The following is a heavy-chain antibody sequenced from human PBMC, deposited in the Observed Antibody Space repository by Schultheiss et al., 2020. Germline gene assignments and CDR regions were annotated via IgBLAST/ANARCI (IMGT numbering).Heavy chain of an antibody. CDR2: IYYSGST. CDR1: GGSISSGGYY. J-gene: IGHJ4*02. CDR3: ARRYHYDSIGYYYFDY. D-gene: IGHD3-22*01. Sequence: SETLSLTCTVSGGSISSGGYYWSWIRQHPGKGLEWIGYIYYSGSTYYNPSLKSRVTISVDTSKNQFSLKLSSVTAADTAVYYCARRYHYDSIGYYYFDYWGQGVLVTVSS. V-gene: IGHV4-31*03.